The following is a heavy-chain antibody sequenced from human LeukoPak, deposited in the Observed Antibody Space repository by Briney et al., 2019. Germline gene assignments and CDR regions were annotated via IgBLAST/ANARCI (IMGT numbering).Heavy chain of an antibody. Sequence: GGSLRLSCAASGFTFISYAMHWVRQAPGKGLEWVAAISYDGSMKYYADSVKGRFTISRDNSKNTLFLQMNSLRAEDTAVYYCARDDFYGFSYYYYYMDVWGKGTTVTVSS. D-gene: IGHD2/OR15-2a*01. V-gene: IGHV3-30*04. CDR1: GFTFISYA. CDR3: ARDDFYGFSYYYYYMDV. CDR2: ISYDGSMK. J-gene: IGHJ6*03.